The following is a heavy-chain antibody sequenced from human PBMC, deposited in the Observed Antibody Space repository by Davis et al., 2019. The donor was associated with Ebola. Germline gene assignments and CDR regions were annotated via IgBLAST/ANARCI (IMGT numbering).Heavy chain of an antibody. D-gene: IGHD3-10*02. CDR3: ARVSGPGTIFPVGDAFDI. Sequence: ASVKVSCKASGYTFTNYYMHWVRQAPGQGLEWMGRINANTGGTNYAQNFQGRITITRDTSITTAYMGLSRLKSDDTAVYYCARVSGPGTIFPVGDAFDIWGQGTLVTVSS. J-gene: IGHJ3*02. CDR2: INANTGGT. CDR1: GYTFTNYY. V-gene: IGHV1-2*06.